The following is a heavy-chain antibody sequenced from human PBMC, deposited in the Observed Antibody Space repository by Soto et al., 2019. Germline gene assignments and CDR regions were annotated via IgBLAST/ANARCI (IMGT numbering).Heavy chain of an antibody. CDR3: AREDDSSAHAGTFCH. CDR1: GFTFSNYV. J-gene: IGHJ1*01. CDR2: ISVAGSGT. Sequence: QVQLVESGGGVVQPGRSLRLSCTASGFTFSNYVMHWVRHAPGEGLEWVAGISVAGSGTHYADAVKRRFTISRDNSMDTLYRQMDSLTLKETTVYYCAREDDSSAHAGTFCHWGQGTLVTVSS. D-gene: IGHD3-22*01. V-gene: IGHV3-30*04.